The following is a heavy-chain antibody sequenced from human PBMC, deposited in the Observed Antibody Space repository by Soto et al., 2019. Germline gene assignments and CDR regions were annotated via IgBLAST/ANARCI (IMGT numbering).Heavy chain of an antibody. J-gene: IGHJ6*03. V-gene: IGHV4-59*01. CDR2: IYYSGST. CDR3: ARGGCCAYYYYMGV. D-gene: IGHD2-15*01. CDR1: GGSISSYY. Sequence: PSETLSLTCTVSGGSISSYYWSWIRQPPGKGLEWIGYIYYSGSTNYNPSLKSRVTISVDTSKNQFSLKLSSVTAADTAMYYCARGGCCAYYYYMGVWGQGRTVTVPS.